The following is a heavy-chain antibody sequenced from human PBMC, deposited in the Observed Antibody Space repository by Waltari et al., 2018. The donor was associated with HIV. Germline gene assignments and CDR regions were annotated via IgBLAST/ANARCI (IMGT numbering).Heavy chain of an antibody. CDR1: GGSFSGYS. J-gene: IGHJ3*02. Sequence: QVHLQQRGAGLLKPSETLSVTCAVYGGSFSGYSWSWIRQSPGKGLEWIGEIKNGGNTNYNPSLKSRVIISQDTSKNQFSLKVTSVTAADTAVYYCARWCWGYRWTCDAFDIWGQGTMVTVSS. CDR2: IKNGGNT. D-gene: IGHD2-21*01. V-gene: IGHV4-34*02. CDR3: ARWCWGYRWTCDAFDI.